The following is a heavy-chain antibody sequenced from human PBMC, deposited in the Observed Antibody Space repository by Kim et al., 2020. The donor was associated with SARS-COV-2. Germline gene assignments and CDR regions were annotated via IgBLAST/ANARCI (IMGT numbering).Heavy chain of an antibody. V-gene: IGHV3-21*01. D-gene: IGHD1-26*01. Sequence: GGSLRLSCAASGFTFSSYSMNWVRQAPGKGLEWVSSISSSSSYIYYADSVKGRFTISRDNAKNSLYLQMNSLRAEDTAVYYCARDLIYQTPGRVGATGTWGQGTLVTVSS. CDR1: GFTFSSYS. CDR2: ISSSSSYI. CDR3: ARDLIYQTPGRVGATGT. J-gene: IGHJ5*02.